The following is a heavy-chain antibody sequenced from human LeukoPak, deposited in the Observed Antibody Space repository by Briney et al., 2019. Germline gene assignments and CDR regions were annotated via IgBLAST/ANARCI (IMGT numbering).Heavy chain of an antibody. Sequence: GGSLRLSCAASGFTFSRSAMSWVRQAPGKGLEWVSSVTGSGASTYYADSVKGHFTISRDNSKNTLYLQMNSLRAEDTALYYCARGPGYGSSWYFDYWGQGTLVTVSS. V-gene: IGHV3-23*01. CDR3: ARGPGYGSSWYFDY. D-gene: IGHD6-13*01. CDR2: VTGSGAST. J-gene: IGHJ4*02. CDR1: GFTFSRSA.